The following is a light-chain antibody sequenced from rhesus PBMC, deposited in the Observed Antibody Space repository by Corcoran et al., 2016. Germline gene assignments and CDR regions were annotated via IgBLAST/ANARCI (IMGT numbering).Light chain of an antibody. CDR3: LQHNSYPHS. CDR1: QGISSY. Sequence: DIQMTQSPSSLSASVGDTVTITCRASQGISSYLNWFQQKPEKAPKLLIYAASSLESGVPTRFSGNGSVTEFTLTFSSLQPEDFAAYYCLQHNSYPHSFGQGTKVEIK. J-gene: IGKJ2*01. V-gene: IGKV1-28*01. CDR2: AAS.